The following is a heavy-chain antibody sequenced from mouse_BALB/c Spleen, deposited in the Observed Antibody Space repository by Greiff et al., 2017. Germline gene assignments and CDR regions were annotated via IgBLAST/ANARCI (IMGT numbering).Heavy chain of an antibody. Sequence: EVKLMESGGGLVQPGGSLRLSCATSGFTFTDYYMSWVRQPPGKALEWLGFIRNKANGYTTEYSASVKGRFTISRDNSQSILYLQMNTLRAEDSATYYCARDVYYRYGFDYWGQGTTLTVSS. D-gene: IGHD2-14*01. CDR2: IRNKANGYTT. CDR3: ARDVYYRYGFDY. CDR1: GFTFTDYY. V-gene: IGHV7-3*02. J-gene: IGHJ2*01.